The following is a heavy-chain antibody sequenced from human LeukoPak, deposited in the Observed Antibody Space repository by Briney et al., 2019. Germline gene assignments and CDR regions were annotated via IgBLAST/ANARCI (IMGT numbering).Heavy chain of an antibody. CDR1: GGSISSYY. J-gene: IGHJ4*02. CDR2: IYYSGST. CDR3: ARSYVSPVLDY. V-gene: IGHV4-59*01. D-gene: IGHD3-10*02. Sequence: PSETLSLTCTVSGGSISSYYWSWIRQPPGKGPEWIGYIYYSGSTNYNPSLKSRVTISVDTSKNQFSLKLSSVTAADTAVYYCARSYVSPVLDYWGQGTLVTVSS.